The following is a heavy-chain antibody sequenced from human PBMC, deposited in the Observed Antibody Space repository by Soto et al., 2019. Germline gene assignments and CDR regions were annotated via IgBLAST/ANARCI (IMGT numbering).Heavy chain of an antibody. CDR3: ARGGGVGVAGSAAFDM. D-gene: IGHD3-3*01. CDR1: GYPVTAYY. J-gene: IGHJ3*02. Sequence: QLHLVQSGAVVKKPGASVTVSCSASGYPVTAYYMHWVRQAPGRGLEWMGGINPATGAAKYTQTFQGRVTMTRDTATSTVFMELGGLTSEDPAVFYWARGGGVGVAGSAAFDMWGQGTLVTVSS. V-gene: IGHV1-2*02. CDR2: INPATGAA.